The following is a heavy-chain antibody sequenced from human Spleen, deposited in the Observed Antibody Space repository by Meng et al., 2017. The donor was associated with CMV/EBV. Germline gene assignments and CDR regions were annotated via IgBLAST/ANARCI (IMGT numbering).Heavy chain of an antibody. CDR1: GGSISRYY. J-gene: IGHJ4*02. V-gene: IGHV4-59*12. Sequence: SETLSLTCIVSGGSISRYYWSWLRQPPGKGLEWIGYISYSDTNYNPSLKSRVTISVDTSKNQFSLKLSSVTAADTAAYYCASRPPGFDYWGQGTLVTVSS. CDR2: ISYSDT. CDR3: ASRPPGFDY.